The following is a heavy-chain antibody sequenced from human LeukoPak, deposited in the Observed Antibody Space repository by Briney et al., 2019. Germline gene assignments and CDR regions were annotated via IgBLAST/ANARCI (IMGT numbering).Heavy chain of an antibody. D-gene: IGHD2-2*01. CDR2: ISTSSRYI. Sequence: GSLILCCAASGFTLSTFDMNWVRQAPGKGLEWVSSISTSSRYIYYRDSVKGRFTISRDDAKNSLYLQMNSLTVEDTAVYYCARADCSGSTCYLRHSWFDPWGEGTLVTVSS. V-gene: IGHV3-21*06. CDR3: ARADCSGSTCYLRHSWFDP. CDR1: GFTLSTFD. J-gene: IGHJ5*02.